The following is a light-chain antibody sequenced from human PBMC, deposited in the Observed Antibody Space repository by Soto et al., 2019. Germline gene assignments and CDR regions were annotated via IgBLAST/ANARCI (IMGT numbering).Light chain of an antibody. CDR2: AAS. J-gene: IGKJ1*01. CDR1: LDIRND. CDR3: LQDNIYPWT. V-gene: IGKV1-6*01. Sequence: AIQMTQSPSSLSAFVGDRVTISCRASLDIRNDLGWYQQKPGKAPKLLIYAASKLQSGVPSRFSGSGSGTDFTLTISSLQPEDFATYYCLQDNIYPWTFGQGTKVEIK.